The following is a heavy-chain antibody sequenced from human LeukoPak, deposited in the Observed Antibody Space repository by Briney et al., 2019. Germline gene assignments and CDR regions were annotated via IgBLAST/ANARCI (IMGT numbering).Heavy chain of an antibody. CDR3: ARGRDHGFDI. CDR1: GLPFSASA. J-gene: IGHJ3*02. V-gene: IGHV3-48*01. Sequence: PGGPLRLPCAASGLPFSASAMNWVRQTPRKGLEWLSFISSSSSDIYYGDSVRGRFTISRDNAKNSLYLQMNSLRAEDTAIYFCARGRDHGFDIWGQGTTVTVSS. CDR2: ISSSSSDI.